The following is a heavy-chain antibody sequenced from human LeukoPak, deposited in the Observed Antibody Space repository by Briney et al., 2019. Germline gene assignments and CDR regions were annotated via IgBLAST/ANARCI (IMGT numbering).Heavy chain of an antibody. J-gene: IGHJ6*02. V-gene: IGHV4-4*07. D-gene: IGHD6-19*01. Sequence: ASETLSLTCTVSGGSISSYYWSWIRQPAGKGLEWIGRIYTSGSTNYNPSLKSRVTMSVDTSKNQFSLKLSSVTAADTAVYYCARSRSVAGRRGYYYYGMDVWGQGTLVTVSS. CDR2: IYTSGST. CDR3: ARSRSVAGRRGYYYYGMDV. CDR1: GGSISSYY.